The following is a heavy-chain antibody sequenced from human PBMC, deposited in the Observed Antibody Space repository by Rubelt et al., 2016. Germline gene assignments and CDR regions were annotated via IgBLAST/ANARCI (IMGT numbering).Heavy chain of an antibody. CDR3: ARQTTYYDFWSGADNWFDP. CDR2: INPSGGST. J-gene: IGHJ5*02. V-gene: IGHV1-46*01. D-gene: IGHD3-3*01. CDR1: GGTFTSYY. Sequence: QVQLVQSGAEVKKPGSSVKVSCKASGGTFTSYYMHWVRQAPGQGLEWMGIINPSGGSTSYAQKFQGRVTMTRDTSTSTVYMELSSLRSEETAVYYCARQTTYYDFWSGADNWFDPWGQGTLVTVSS.